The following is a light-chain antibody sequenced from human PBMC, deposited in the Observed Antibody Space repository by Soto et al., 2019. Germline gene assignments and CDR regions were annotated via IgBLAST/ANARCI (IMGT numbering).Light chain of an antibody. CDR3: QQFNSYPIT. Sequence: AIQLTQSPSSLSASVGDRVTITCRASQGISSALAWYQQKPGKAPKLLIYDASSLESGVPSRFSGSGSGTDFTPTISSLQPEDFATYYCQQFNSYPITFGHGTRLEIK. V-gene: IGKV1-13*02. J-gene: IGKJ5*01. CDR2: DAS. CDR1: QGISSA.